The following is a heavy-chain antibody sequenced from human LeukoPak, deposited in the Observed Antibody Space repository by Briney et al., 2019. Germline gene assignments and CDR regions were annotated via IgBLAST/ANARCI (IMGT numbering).Heavy chain of an antibody. D-gene: IGHD3-16*02. J-gene: IGHJ4*02. Sequence: SETLSLTCTVSGVSISSYYWSWIRQPPGKGLEWIGYIYYSGSTNYNPSLKSRVTISVDTSKNQFSLKLSSVTAADTAVYYCARGTYDYVWGSYRYVFDYWGQGTLVTVSS. V-gene: IGHV4-59*01. CDR2: IYYSGST. CDR3: ARGTYDYVWGSYRYVFDY. CDR1: GVSISSYY.